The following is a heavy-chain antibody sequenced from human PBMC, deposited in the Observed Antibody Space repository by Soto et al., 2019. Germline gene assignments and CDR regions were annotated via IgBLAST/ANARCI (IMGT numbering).Heavy chain of an antibody. CDR3: ARLHSHGTSGMAV. V-gene: IGHV1-3*01. Sequence: ASVEVSCKGDGYTFTSYAMQWLRQAPGQRLEWMGWINAGNGNTKYSQKLQGRVTITRDTSTKTAYMELSTLRSEDTAVYYCARLHSHGTSGMAVWGQGTTVTVSS. CDR2: INAGNGNT. D-gene: IGHD5-18*01. J-gene: IGHJ6*02. CDR1: GYTFTSYA.